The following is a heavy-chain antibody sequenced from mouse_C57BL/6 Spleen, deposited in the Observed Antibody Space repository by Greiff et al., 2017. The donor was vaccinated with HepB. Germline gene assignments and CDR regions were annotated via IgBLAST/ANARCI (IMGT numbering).Heavy chain of an antibody. J-gene: IGHJ4*01. D-gene: IGHD2-5*01. CDR2: INPNNGGT. Sequence: EVQLQQSGPELVKPGASVKMSCKASGYTFTDYNMHWVKQSHGKSLEWIGYINPNNGGTSYNQKFKGKATLTVNKSSSTAYMELRSLTSEDSAVYYCATYSNWRSYYAMDYWGQGTSVTVSS. CDR1: GYTFTDYN. CDR3: ATYSNWRSYYAMDY. V-gene: IGHV1-22*01.